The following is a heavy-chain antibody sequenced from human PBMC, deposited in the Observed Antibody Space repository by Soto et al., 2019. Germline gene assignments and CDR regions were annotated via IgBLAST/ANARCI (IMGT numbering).Heavy chain of an antibody. Sequence: PGGSLRLSCAASGFTFSSYAMSWVRQAPGKGLEWVSAISGSGGSTYYADSVKGRFTISRDNSKNTLYLQMDSLRAEDTAVYYCAKQVRLVELATVWGQGTTVTVSS. D-gene: IGHD6-6*01. V-gene: IGHV3-23*01. CDR3: AKQVRLVELATV. J-gene: IGHJ6*02. CDR2: ISGSGGST. CDR1: GFTFSSYA.